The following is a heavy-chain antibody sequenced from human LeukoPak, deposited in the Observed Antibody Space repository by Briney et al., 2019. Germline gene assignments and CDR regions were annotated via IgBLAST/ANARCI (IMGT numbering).Heavy chain of an antibody. CDR2: IRYDGSIK. CDR1: GFTFSSYG. D-gene: IGHD1-26*01. CDR3: AKVEQNSSYYTGGSFDF. J-gene: IGHJ3*01. V-gene: IGHV3-30*02. Sequence: SGGSLRLSCAASGFTFSSYGMHWVRRAPGKGLEWVAFIRYDGSIKYYADSVKGRFTVSIDNAKNTLYLQMNSLRAEDTAVYFCAKVEQNSSYYTGGSFDFWGQGTMVTVSS.